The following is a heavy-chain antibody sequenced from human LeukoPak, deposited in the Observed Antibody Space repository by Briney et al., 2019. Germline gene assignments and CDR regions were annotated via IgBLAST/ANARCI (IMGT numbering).Heavy chain of an antibody. J-gene: IGHJ4*02. CDR1: GYTFTSYD. CDR3: ARSHRYCSSTSCSYYFDY. CDR2: MNPNSGST. D-gene: IGHD2-2*01. Sequence: ASVKVSCKASGYTFTSYDINWVRQATGQGLEWMGWMNPNSGSTGYAQKFQGRVTMTRNTSISTAYMELSSLRSEDTAVYYCARSHRYCSSTSCSYYFDYWGQGTLVTVSS. V-gene: IGHV1-8*01.